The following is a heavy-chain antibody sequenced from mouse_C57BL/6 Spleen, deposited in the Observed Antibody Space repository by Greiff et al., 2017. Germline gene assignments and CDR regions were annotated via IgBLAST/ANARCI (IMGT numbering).Heavy chain of an antibody. Sequence: EVMLVESGGGLVKPGGSLKLSCAASGFTFSDYGMHWVRQAPEKGLEWVAYISSGSSTIYYADTVKGRFTISRDNAKNTMFLQMTSLRSEDTARYYCARGATVVERAWFAYWGQGTLVTVSA. V-gene: IGHV5-17*01. CDR2: ISSGSSTI. D-gene: IGHD1-1*01. J-gene: IGHJ3*01. CDR3: ARGATVVERAWFAY. CDR1: GFTFSDYG.